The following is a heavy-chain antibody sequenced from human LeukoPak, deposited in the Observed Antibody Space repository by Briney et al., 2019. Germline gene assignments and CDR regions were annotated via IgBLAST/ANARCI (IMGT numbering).Heavy chain of an antibody. CDR1: GFSFNTYA. D-gene: IGHD5-24*01. Sequence: PRGSLRLSCAASGFSFNTYAMHWVRQAPGKGLEYVSAINYNGDSTYYTNSVKGRFIISRDNSKKTLFLQMGSLRAEDTAVYYCARDSGGDTYNDYFDSWGQGTLVTVSP. J-gene: IGHJ4*02. CDR3: ARDSGGDTYNDYFDS. V-gene: IGHV3-64*01. CDR2: INYNGDST.